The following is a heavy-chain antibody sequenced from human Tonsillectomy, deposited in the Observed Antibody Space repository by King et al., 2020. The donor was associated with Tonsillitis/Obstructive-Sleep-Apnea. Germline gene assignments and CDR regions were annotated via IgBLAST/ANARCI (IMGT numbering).Heavy chain of an antibody. J-gene: IGHJ5*02. D-gene: IGHD3-22*01. CDR2: INPHSGGT. Sequence: QLVQSGAEVKKPGASVKVSCKASGYSFTGRYLFWVRQAPGEGLEFMGWINPHSGGTNYAQKFQGRVTMTRDTSISTAYMELSRLRSDDTAVYYCTRKTYDSSAYYYGGWFDPWGQGTLVTVSS. CDR1: GYSFTGRY. CDR3: TRKTYDSSAYYYGGWFDP. V-gene: IGHV1-2*02.